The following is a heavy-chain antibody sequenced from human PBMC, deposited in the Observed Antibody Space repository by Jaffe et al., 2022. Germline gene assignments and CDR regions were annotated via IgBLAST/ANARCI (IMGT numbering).Heavy chain of an antibody. D-gene: IGHD5-18*01. V-gene: IGHV3-21*01. Sequence: EVQLAESGGGLVKPGGSLRLSCAASGFTFSTYSMNWVRQAPGKGLEWVSSISSGSSYIYYADSVKGRFTISRDNAKNSLYLQMNSLRADDTAVYYCAREDTAMAAGVSNWFDPWGQGTLVTVSS. CDR3: AREDTAMAAGVSNWFDP. J-gene: IGHJ5*02. CDR1: GFTFSTYS. CDR2: ISSGSSYI.